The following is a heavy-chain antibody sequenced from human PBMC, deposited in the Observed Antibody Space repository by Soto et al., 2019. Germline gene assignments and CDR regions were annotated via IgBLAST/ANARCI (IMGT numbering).Heavy chain of an antibody. CDR2: IWYDGSNK. CDR1: GFTFSSYG. CDR3: ARDRVVVTATLFDY. V-gene: IGHV3-33*01. D-gene: IGHD2-21*02. Sequence: GGSLRLSCAASGFTFSSYGMHWVRQAPGKGLEWVAVIWYDGSNKYYADSVKGRFTISRDNSKNTLYLQMNSLRAEDTAVYYCARDRVVVTATLFDYWGRGTLVTVSS. J-gene: IGHJ4*02.